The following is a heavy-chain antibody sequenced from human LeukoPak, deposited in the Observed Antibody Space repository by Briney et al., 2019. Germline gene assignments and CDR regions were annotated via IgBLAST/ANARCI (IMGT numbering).Heavy chain of an antibody. Sequence: PGGSLRLSCAASGFTFTTFTMNWVRQAPGKGLEWVSAINRGGGGTYYADFVKGRFTISRDNSENTLYLQMNSLRAEDTATYYCAKGGNGYCTNGICSPRVVAAIDYWGQGTLVTVSS. CDR3: AKGGNGYCTNGICSPRVVAAIDY. V-gene: IGHV3-23*01. D-gene: IGHD2-8*01. J-gene: IGHJ4*02. CDR1: GFTFTTFT. CDR2: INRGGGGT.